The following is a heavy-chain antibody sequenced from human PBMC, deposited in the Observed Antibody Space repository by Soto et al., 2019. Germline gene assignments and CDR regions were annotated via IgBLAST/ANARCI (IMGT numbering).Heavy chain of an antibody. CDR3: ARVAVAAPRSWYFDL. D-gene: IGHD6-13*01. J-gene: IGHJ2*01. CDR1: GFTFSDYW. V-gene: IGHV3-74*01. CDR2: IRGDGSST. Sequence: EVQLVESGGGLVQPGGSRRLSCAASGFTFSDYWMHWFRQAPGKGLVWVSRIRGDGSSTSHADSVKGRLTISRDNAKETLYLQMNSPTVEDTAIYSCARVAVAAPRSWYFDLWGRGTLVTVSS.